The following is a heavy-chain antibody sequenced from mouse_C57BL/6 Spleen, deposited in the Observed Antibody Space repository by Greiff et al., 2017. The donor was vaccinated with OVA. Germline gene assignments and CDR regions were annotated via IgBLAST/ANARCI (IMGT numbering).Heavy chain of an antibody. CDR1: GYAFSSYW. CDR3: ARSDYSNSWYFDV. V-gene: IGHV1-80*01. J-gene: IGHJ1*03. CDR2: IYPGDGDT. Sequence: VQLQEPGAELVKPGASVKISCKASGYAFSSYWMNWVKQRPGQGLEWIGQIYPGDGDTNYNGKFKGKATLTADKSSSTAYMQLSSLTSEDSAVYFCARSDYSNSWYFDVWGTGTTVTVSS. D-gene: IGHD2-5*01.